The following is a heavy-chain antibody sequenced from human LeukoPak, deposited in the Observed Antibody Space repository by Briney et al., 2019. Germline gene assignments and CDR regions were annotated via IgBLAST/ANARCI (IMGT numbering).Heavy chain of an antibody. CDR1: GGSISSSTNY. V-gene: IGHV4-39*07. J-gene: IGHJ6*03. D-gene: IGHD1-7*01. Sequence: KTSETLSLTCTVSGGSISSSTNYWGWIRQPPGKGLEWIGSIFYSGSTYYNPSLKSRVTISVDTSKNQFSLKLSSVTAADTALYYCARDQLHVQGPYYYYMDVWGKGTTVTVSS. CDR2: IFYSGST. CDR3: ARDQLHVQGPYYYYMDV.